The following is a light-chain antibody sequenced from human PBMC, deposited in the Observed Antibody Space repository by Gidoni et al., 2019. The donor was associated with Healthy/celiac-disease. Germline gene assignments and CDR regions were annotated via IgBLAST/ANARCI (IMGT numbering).Light chain of an antibody. CDR3: QQYSNWPPFT. CDR1: ETIDYK. CDR2: GAS. J-gene: IGKJ4*01. V-gene: IGKV3-15*01. Sequence: ETVLTQSPVTLSVSSGERAALSCRASETIDYKLAWYQQKPGQAPSLLIYGASIRATGVPDRFRGSGSGSEFTLTISSLQSEDFAFYYCQQYSNWPPFTFGGGTKVEMK.